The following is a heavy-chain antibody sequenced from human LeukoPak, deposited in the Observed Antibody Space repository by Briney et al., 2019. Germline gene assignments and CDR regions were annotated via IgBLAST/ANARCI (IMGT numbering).Heavy chain of an antibody. D-gene: IGHD6-19*01. CDR1: GFTFSTYA. J-gene: IGHJ4*02. CDR2: ISHGGDSA. Sequence: GSLRLSCTASGFTFSTYAMTWVRQAPGKGLEWVSVISHGGDSAWYADSVKGRFTISRDNSKSTLFLQMNSLRADDTAIYYCAKGRSGWYEGLDYWGQGILVTVSS. CDR3: AKGRSGWYEGLDY. V-gene: IGHV3-23*01.